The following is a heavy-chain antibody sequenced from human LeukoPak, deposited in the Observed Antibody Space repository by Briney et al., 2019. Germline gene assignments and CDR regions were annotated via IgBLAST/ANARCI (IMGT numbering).Heavy chain of an antibody. V-gene: IGHV1-24*01. D-gene: IGHD6-13*01. CDR3: ATGPKHAAAGDDY. CDR2: FDPEDGET. CDR1: GYTLTESS. J-gene: IGHJ4*02. Sequence: GASVKVSCKVSGYTLTESSMHWVRQAPGKGLEWMGGFDPEDGETIYAQKFQGRVTMTEDTSTDTAYMELSSLRSEDTAVCYCATGPKHAAAGDDYWGQGTLVTVSS.